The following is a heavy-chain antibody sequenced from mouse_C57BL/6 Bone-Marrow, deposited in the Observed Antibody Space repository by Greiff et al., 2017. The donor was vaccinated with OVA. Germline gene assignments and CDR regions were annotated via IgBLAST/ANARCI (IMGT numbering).Heavy chain of an antibody. D-gene: IGHD1-1*01. V-gene: IGHV1-81*01. CDR2: IYPRSGNT. CDR1: GYTFTSYG. Sequence: VQRVESGAELARPGASVKLSCKASGYTFTSYGISWVKQRTGQGLEWIGEIYPRSGNTYYNEKFKGKATLTADKSSSTAYMELRSLTSEDSAVYFCAREGPYYYGSGFAYWGQGTLVTVSA. CDR3: AREGPYYYGSGFAY. J-gene: IGHJ3*01.